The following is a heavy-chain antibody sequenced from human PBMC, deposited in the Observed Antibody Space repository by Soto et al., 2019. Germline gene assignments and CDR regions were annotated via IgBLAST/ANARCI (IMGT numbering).Heavy chain of an antibody. V-gene: IGHV4-59*01. D-gene: IGHD3-10*01. CDR2: IQYSGST. J-gene: IGHJ4*02. CDR1: DGSISPYY. Sequence: QVQLQESGPGLVKPSETLSLTCTVSDGSISPYYWSWIRQAPGKGLEWVGYIQYSGSTNYNPSLKSRVTISVDTSENQFSLKLTSVTAADTAMDYCARGGGLFEYWGQGTLVTVSS. CDR3: ARGGGLFEY.